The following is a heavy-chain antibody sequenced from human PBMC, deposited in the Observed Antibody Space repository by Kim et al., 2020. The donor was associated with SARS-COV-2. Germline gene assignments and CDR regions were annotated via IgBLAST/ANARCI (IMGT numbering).Heavy chain of an antibody. CDR2: T. D-gene: IGHD1-26*01. V-gene: IGHV3-74*01. J-gene: IGHJ4*02. CDR3: TRTAGTGSAFDY. Sequence: TTYADSVKGRFTISGDNAKNTLYLQMNSLRAEDTAVYFCTRTAGTGSAFDYWGQGTLVTVSS.